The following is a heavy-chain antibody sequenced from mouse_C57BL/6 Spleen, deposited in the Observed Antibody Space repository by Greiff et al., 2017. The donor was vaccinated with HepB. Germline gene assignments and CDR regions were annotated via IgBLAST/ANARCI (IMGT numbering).Heavy chain of an antibody. CDR3: ASGVYEYGRYFDV. D-gene: IGHD2-4*01. Sequence: EVQLQQSGPELVKPGASVKISCKASGYTFTDYYMNWVKQSHGKSLEWIGDINPNNGGTSYNQKFKGKATLTVDKSSSTAYMELRSLTSVDSAVYDCASGVYEYGRYFDVWGTGTTVTVSS. CDR2: INPNNGGT. J-gene: IGHJ1*03. CDR1: GYTFTDYY. V-gene: IGHV1-26*01.